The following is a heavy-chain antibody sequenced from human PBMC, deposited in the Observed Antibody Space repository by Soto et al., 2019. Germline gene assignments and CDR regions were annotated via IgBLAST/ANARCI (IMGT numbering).Heavy chain of an antibody. J-gene: IGHJ6*02. D-gene: IGHD2-2*01. CDR2: IIPIFGTA. V-gene: IGHV1-69*13. Sequence: GASVKVSCKASGGTFSRYAISWVRQAPGQGLEWMGGIIPIFGTANYAQKFQGRVTITADESTSTAYMELSSLRSEDTAVYYCASLGLKGVVPAAPPYYYYGMDVWGQGTTVTVSS. CDR3: ASLGLKGVVPAAPPYYYYGMDV. CDR1: GGTFSRYA.